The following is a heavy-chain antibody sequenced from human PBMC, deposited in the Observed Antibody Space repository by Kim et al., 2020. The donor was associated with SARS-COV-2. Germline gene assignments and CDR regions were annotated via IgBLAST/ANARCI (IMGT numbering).Heavy chain of an antibody. V-gene: IGHV3-74*01. CDR3: AKSGRGRNGMDV. J-gene: IGHJ6*02. CDR1: GFIFSNYW. D-gene: IGHD3-10*01. CDR2: INSDGSST. Sequence: GGSLRLSCAASGFIFSNYWMHWVRQVPGKGLVWVSRINSDGSSTNYADSVKGRFTISRDNAKNTLYLQMNSLRAEDTAVFYCAKSGRGRNGMDVWGQGTTVTVSS.